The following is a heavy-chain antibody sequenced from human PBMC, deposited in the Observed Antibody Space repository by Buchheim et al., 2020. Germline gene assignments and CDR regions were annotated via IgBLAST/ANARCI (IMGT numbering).Heavy chain of an antibody. V-gene: IGHV3-23*01. Sequence: EVQLLESGGGLVQPGGSLRLSCAASGFTFTSYAMSWVRQAPGKGLEWVSTIHASGGGKYYVDSVEGRFTISRDNTKDTLYLQMYRLRAEDTASYYWAKLRVPDFWRNYPFDYWGLGTL. J-gene: IGHJ4*02. CDR1: GFTFTSYA. D-gene: IGHD3-3*01. CDR3: AKLRVPDFWRNYPFDY. CDR2: IHASGGGK.